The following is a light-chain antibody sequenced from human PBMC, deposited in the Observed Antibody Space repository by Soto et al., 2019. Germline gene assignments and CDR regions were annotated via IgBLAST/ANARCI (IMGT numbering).Light chain of an antibody. CDR1: SSDVGGYNY. CDR3: RSHTSSSPYV. CDR2: DVS. Sequence: QSVLTQPASVSGSPGQSITISCTGTSSDVGGYNYVSWYQQHPGKAPKLMIYDVSNRPSGVSNRFSGSKSGNTASLTISGLQAEDEADYYCRSHTSSSPYVFGTGTKVTVL. V-gene: IGLV2-14*01. J-gene: IGLJ1*01.